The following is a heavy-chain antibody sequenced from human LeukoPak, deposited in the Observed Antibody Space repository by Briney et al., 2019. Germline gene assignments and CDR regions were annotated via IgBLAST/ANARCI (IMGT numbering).Heavy chain of an antibody. CDR1: GFGFGDHG. CDR3: ARDWGAYYHFFDY. CDR2: INWSGGST. D-gene: IGHD3-22*01. Sequence: PGGSLRLSCSASGFGFGDHGMSWVRHVPGKGLEWVSGINWSGGSTGYADPVRGRFTISRDNAKKSLYLQMNSLRAEDTAVYYCARDWGAYYHFFDYWGQGTQVTVSS. V-gene: IGHV3-20*04. J-gene: IGHJ4*02.